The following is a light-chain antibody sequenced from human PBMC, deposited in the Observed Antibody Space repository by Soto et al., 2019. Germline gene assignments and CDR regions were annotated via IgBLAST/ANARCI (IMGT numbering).Light chain of an antibody. J-gene: IGLJ3*02. CDR3: MLLYTGARV. V-gene: IGLV7-46*01. CDR1: TGSVTSGHY. Sequence: QAAVTQEPSLTVSPGGTVTLTCGSSTGSVTSGHYPYWFQQKPGQVPRRLIYDTSNKHSWTPARFSGSLLGGKAALTLSGAQPEDEADYYCMLLYTGARVFGGGTKVTVL. CDR2: DTS.